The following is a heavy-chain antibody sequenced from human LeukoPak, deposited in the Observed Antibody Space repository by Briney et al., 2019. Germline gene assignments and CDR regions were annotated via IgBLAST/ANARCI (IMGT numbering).Heavy chain of an antibody. CDR3: ARRVAVSPYYGMDV. J-gene: IGHJ6*02. D-gene: IGHD6-19*01. CDR1: GGSISSYY. Sequence: SETLSLTCTVSGGSISSYYWSWIRQSPGKGLEWIGYVYHTGGTNYNPSLKSRVTISVDTSKNQFSLKLTSVTAADTAVYYCARRVAVSPYYGMDVWGQGTMVTVSS. V-gene: IGHV4-59*08. CDR2: VYHTGGT.